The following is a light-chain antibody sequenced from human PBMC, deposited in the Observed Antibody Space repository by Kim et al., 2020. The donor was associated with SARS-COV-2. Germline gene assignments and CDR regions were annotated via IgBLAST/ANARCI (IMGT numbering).Light chain of an antibody. V-gene: IGKV3-15*01. J-gene: IGKJ1*01. CDR2: GAF. CDR1: QSVRSL. Sequence: VSPGERATLACRASQSVRSLVAWYHQKPGQAPRLLIYGAFTRATGVPARFSGSGSGTEFTLTISSLQSEDSAVYYCQQYANWPLAFGQGTKVDIK. CDR3: QQYANWPLA.